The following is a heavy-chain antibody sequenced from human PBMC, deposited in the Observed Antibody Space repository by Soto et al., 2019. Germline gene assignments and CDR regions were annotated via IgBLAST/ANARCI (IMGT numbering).Heavy chain of an antibody. CDR2: IYHSGST. Sequence: PSETLSLTCAVSGGSISSSNWWSWVRQPPGKGLEWIGEIYHSGSTNYNPSLKSRVTISVDKSKNQFSLKASDTAMYYCAKRRGGNPDDWFDPWGQGTLVTVSS. CDR3: AKRRGGNPDDWFDP. D-gene: IGHD2-15*01. V-gene: IGHV4-4*02. CDR1: GGSISSSNW. J-gene: IGHJ5*02.